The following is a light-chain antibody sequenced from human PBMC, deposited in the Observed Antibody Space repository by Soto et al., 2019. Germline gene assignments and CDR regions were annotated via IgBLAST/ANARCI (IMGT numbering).Light chain of an antibody. CDR3: QQTYKTPLT. CDR2: LAS. V-gene: IGKV1-39*01. Sequence: DIQMTQNPSSLSASIGDRVTITCRASQSISNYLNWYQQRPGKAPKLLIYLASSLSSGVPSKFSGSGSGTDFTLTISVLQPEDSATYYCQQTYKTPLTFGQRTKVDIK. CDR1: QSISNY. J-gene: IGKJ1*01.